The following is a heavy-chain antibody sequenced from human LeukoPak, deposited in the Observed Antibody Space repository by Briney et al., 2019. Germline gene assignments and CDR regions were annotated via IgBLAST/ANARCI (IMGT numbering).Heavy chain of an antibody. CDR1: GFTFSGYW. Sequence: PGGSLRLSCAASGFTFSGYWMNWVRQAPGKGLEWVANIKQDGSEKYYVDSVKGRFTISRDNAKNSLYLQMNSLRAEDTAVYYCARDFVLDYWGQGTLVTVSS. J-gene: IGHJ4*02. D-gene: IGHD2/OR15-2a*01. CDR3: ARDFVLDY. CDR2: IKQDGSEK. V-gene: IGHV3-7*01.